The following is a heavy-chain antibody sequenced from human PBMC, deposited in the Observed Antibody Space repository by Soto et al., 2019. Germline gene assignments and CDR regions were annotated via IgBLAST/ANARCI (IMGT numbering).Heavy chain of an antibody. CDR3: ARGRDTYYYDSSGYSGWYFDL. V-gene: IGHV1-69*13. J-gene: IGHJ2*01. Sequence: SVKVSCKASGGTFSSDGISWVRQAPGQGXEWMGGITPIFRATKYAQKFQGRVTITADESTSTAYMELSSLRSEDTAVYYCARGRDTYYYDSSGYSGWYFDLWGRGTLVTVSS. CDR2: ITPIFRAT. CDR1: GGTFSSDG. D-gene: IGHD3-22*01.